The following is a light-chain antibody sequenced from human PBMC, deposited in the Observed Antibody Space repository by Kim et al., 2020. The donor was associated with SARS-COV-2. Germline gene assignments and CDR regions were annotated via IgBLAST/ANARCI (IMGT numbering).Light chain of an antibody. Sequence: DIVMTQSPDSLAVSLGERATINCKSSQSVLYSPNNKNYLAWYQQKPGQPPKLLIYWASTRESGVPDRFSGSESGTDFTLTISSLQAEDVAVYYCQQYYVTPRTFGQGTKVDIK. CDR2: WAS. CDR1: QSVLYSPNNKNY. J-gene: IGKJ1*01. CDR3: QQYYVTPRT. V-gene: IGKV4-1*01.